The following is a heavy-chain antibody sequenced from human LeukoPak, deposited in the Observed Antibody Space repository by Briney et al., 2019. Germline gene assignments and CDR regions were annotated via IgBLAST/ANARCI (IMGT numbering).Heavy chain of an antibody. CDR3: ARNRVGAVAGTNLDY. V-gene: IGHV3-21*01. D-gene: IGHD6-19*01. CDR2: ISRSSSYI. Sequence: PRGSLRLSCAASGFTFSSYSMNSVRQAPGQGLEGVSSISRSSSYIYYADSVKGRFTISRDNAKNSLCLQMNSLRAEDTAVYYCARNRVGAVAGTNLDYWGQGTLVTVSS. J-gene: IGHJ4*02. CDR1: GFTFSSYS.